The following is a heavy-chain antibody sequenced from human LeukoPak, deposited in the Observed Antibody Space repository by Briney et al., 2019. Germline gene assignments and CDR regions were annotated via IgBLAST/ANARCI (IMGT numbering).Heavy chain of an antibody. V-gene: IGHV4-4*07. CDR2: IYTSGYT. CDR3: ARVHIVTGNYFDS. D-gene: IGHD2-21*01. Sequence: SETLSLTCTVSGDSISSYYWSWLRQPGGKALEWIGRIYTSGYTNYNPSLESRVTMSIDTSKSQFSLKLRSVTAADTAVYYCARVHIVTGNYFDSWGLGALVTVSS. J-gene: IGHJ4*02. CDR1: GDSISSYY.